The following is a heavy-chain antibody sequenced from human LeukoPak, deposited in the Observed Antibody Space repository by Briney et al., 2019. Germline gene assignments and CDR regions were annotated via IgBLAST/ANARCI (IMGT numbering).Heavy chain of an antibody. CDR3: AAQRAVGFDY. Sequence: PGGSLRLSCAASGFTLSTYYMTWVRQAPGKGLEWVANIKQDGSQKYYVDSVQGRFTISRDNAKNSLYLQMNSLRAEDTAVYYCAAQRAVGFDYWGQGTLVTVSS. J-gene: IGHJ4*02. CDR2: IKQDGSQK. V-gene: IGHV3-7*01. D-gene: IGHD6-19*01. CDR1: GFTLSTYY.